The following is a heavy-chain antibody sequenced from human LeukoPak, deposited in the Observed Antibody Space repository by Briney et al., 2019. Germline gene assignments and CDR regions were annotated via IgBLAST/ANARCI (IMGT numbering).Heavy chain of an antibody. D-gene: IGHD2-15*01. CDR2: ISSSGSTI. CDR1: GFTFSCYE. V-gene: IGHV3-48*03. J-gene: IGHJ4*02. CDR3: AKERVDFDY. Sequence: PGGSLRLSCAASGFTFSCYEMNWVRQAPGKGLEWVSYISSSGSTIYYTDSVKGRFTISRDNAKNSLYLQMNSLRAEDTAVYYCAKERVDFDYWGQGTLVTVSS.